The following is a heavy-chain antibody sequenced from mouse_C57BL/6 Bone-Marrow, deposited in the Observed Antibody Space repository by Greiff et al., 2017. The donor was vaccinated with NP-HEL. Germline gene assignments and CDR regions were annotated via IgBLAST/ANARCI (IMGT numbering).Heavy chain of an antibody. CDR1: GYTFTDYY. CDR2: INPNNGGT. J-gene: IGHJ2*01. CDR3: ARSTYHGNTYCGD. D-gene: IGHD2-1*01. V-gene: IGHV1-26*01. Sequence: EVQLQQSGPELVKPGASVKISCKASGYTFTDYYMHWVKQSHGQSLEWIGDINPNNGGTSYNQKFQGKATLTVDTSSSTAYMELRSLTSEDSAVXYCARSTYHGNTYCGDWGQGTTVTVAA.